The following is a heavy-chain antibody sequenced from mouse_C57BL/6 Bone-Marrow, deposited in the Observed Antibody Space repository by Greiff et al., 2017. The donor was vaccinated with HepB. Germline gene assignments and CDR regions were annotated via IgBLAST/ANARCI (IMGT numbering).Heavy chain of an antibody. CDR1: GYTFTDYY. V-gene: IGHV1-76*01. CDR3: ARGGY. CDR2: IYPGSGNT. J-gene: IGHJ2*01. Sequence: VQLQESGAELVRPGASVKLSCKASGYTFTDYYINWVKQRPGQGLEWIARIYPGSGNTYYNEKFKGKATLTAEKSSSTAYMQLSSLTSEDSAVYFCARGGYWGQGTTLTVSS.